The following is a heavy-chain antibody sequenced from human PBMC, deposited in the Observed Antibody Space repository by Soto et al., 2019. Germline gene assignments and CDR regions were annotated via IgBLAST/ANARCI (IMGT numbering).Heavy chain of an antibody. V-gene: IGHV4-39*01. CDR1: GGSISVSDNF. CDR2: IYYSGST. Sequence: SETLSLTCTVSGGSISVSDNFWGWIRQPPGKGLEWIGSIYYSGSTHYNPSLKSRVTISVDTSKNQFSLNLSSVTAADTAVYYCASNSKYYDVLTGYYLPAAFDSWGQGTMVTVSS. J-gene: IGHJ3*02. D-gene: IGHD3-9*01. CDR3: ASNSKYYDVLTGYYLPAAFDS.